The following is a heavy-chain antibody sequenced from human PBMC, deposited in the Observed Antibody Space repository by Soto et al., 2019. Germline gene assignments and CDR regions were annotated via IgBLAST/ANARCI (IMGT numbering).Heavy chain of an antibody. V-gene: IGHV3-33*05. D-gene: IGHD3-16*01. CDR2: TSYDGSNK. Sequence: QVQLVESGGGVVQPGTSLRLSCVGSGFTFRSYVIHWVRQAPGKGLEWVALTSYDGSNKDYGDSVKGRFTISRDNSRNTVDLQMDSRRREDTALYYCARWGTTGGLDVWCQGTLVSVSS. CDR3: ARWGTTGGLDV. J-gene: IGHJ1*01. CDR1: GFTFRSYV.